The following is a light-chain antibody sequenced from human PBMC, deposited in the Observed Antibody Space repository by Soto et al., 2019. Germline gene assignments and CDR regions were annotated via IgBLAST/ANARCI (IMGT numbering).Light chain of an antibody. CDR3: QGWDGSGDTLV. CDR1: NFGSKS. V-gene: IGLV3-21*04. CDR2: HDC. J-gene: IGLJ2*01. Sequence: SYELTQPPSVSVAPGRTARITCGGNNFGSKSVHWYQQKPGQAPVLAIFHDCDRPSGIPERFSGSNSGNTATLPISRVEAGDEADDYCQGWDGSGDTLVFGGGTKLTVL.